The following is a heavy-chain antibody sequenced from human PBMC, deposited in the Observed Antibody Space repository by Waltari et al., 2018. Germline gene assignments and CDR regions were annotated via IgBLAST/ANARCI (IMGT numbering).Heavy chain of an antibody. J-gene: IGHJ4*02. V-gene: IGHV3-30*01. Sequence: QVQLMESGGGVVQPGQSLRLSCAVSGFIFGSSSMHWVRQVPGKGPEWLAVMSHDGSATFYAASVRGRFTISRDKSKNILYLQMNNLRIEDSALYYCARDPDEYGSPSPTFESWGQGTLVTVSS. CDR2: MSHDGSAT. CDR3: ARDPDEYGSPSPTFES. D-gene: IGHD6-13*01. CDR1: GFIFGSSS.